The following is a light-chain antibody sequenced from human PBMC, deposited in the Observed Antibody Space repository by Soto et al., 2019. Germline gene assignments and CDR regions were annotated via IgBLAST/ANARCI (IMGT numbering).Light chain of an antibody. J-gene: IGKJ4*01. CDR3: QQYGSSPGT. CDR2: GAT. V-gene: IGKV3-20*01. CDR1: QTVSSS. Sequence: EVVLTQSPGTLSLSPGERVTLSCRASQTVSSSLAWYQQKPGQAPRLLIYGATGRATGIPDRFSGGGSGTEFTLTVSRLEPEDFAVYYCQQYGSSPGTFGGGTRVEIK.